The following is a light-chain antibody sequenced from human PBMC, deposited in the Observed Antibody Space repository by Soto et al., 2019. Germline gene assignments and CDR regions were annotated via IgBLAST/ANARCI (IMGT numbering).Light chain of an antibody. CDR3: QQYGNWPPLT. CDR1: QNINTN. Sequence: VMTPSPATLSASPGERVTLSCRASQNINTNLVWYQHKPGQAPRVLLFGASSRARGVPARFSGSGSGTDFTLTISSLQSEDFAIYYCQQYGNWPPLTFGGGTKLGIK. V-gene: IGKV3-15*01. CDR2: GAS. J-gene: IGKJ4*01.